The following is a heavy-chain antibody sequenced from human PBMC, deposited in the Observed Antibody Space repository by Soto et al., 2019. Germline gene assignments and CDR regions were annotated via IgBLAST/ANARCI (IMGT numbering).Heavy chain of an antibody. V-gene: IGHV6-1*01. CDR1: GDSVSSNSAA. CDR3: ARDLSSGHSNYGKYYFDY. D-gene: IGHD4-4*01. Sequence: SPTLSLTCAISGDSVSSNSAAWNWIRQSPSRGLEWLGRTYYRSKWYNDYAVSVKSRITINPDTSKNQFSLQLNSVTPEDTAVYYCARDLSSGHSNYGKYYFDYWGQGTLVTVSS. CDR2: TYYRSKWYN. J-gene: IGHJ4*02.